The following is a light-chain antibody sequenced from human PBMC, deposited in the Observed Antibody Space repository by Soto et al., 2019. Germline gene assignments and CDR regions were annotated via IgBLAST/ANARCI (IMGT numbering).Light chain of an antibody. Sequence: DIQLTQSPPTLSASVGDRVTITCRASQSIRYYLAWYQQMPGKAPKLLIYGASSLQSGVPSRFSVSGSGTEFALTISSLQPDDFATYFCQHHKSYSHTFGQGTKVEIK. J-gene: IGKJ1*01. CDR3: QHHKSYSHT. CDR2: GAS. V-gene: IGKV1-5*01. CDR1: QSIRYY.